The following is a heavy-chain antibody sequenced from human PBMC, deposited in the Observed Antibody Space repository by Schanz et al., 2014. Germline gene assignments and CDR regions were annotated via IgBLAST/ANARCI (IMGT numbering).Heavy chain of an antibody. CDR2: IKQEGDEK. V-gene: IGHV3-7*01. D-gene: IGHD2-8*01. CDR1: GFNFRNYW. Sequence: EVQLLESGGGLVQPGGSLRLSCVVSGFNFRNYWMSWVRQAPGKGLEWVASIKQEGDEKNYVDSGKGRFTISRDNAKNSLFLQMNSLRADDTAVYYCVRDRGFCANDICWLRYYMDVWGNGTTVTVSS. J-gene: IGHJ6*03. CDR3: VRDRGFCANDICWLRYYMDV.